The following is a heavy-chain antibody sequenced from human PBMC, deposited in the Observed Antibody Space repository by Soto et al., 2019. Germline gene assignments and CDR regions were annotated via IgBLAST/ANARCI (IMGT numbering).Heavy chain of an antibody. CDR2: IGTAGDP. D-gene: IGHD2-2*01. CDR1: GFILSGYD. Sequence: HPGGSLRLSCVASGFILSGYDMHWVRQATGEGLEWVSAIGTAGDPYYSGSVKGRFTISRGNAENSVYLQMNSLRAGDTAVYYCATAAYARRGYYFYAMDVWGPGTTVTVSS. J-gene: IGHJ6*02. V-gene: IGHV3-13*05. CDR3: ATAAYARRGYYFYAMDV.